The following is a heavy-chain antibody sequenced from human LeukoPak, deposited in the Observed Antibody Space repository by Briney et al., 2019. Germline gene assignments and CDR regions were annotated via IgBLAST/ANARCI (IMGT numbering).Heavy chain of an antibody. CDR1: GFTFSSYW. CDR2: IKQDGSEK. CDR3: ARESSWTIVVVTAYDY. Sequence: PGGSLRLSCAASGFTFSSYWMSWVRQAPGKGLEWVANIKQDGSEKYYVDSVKDRFTISRDNAKNSLYLQMNSLRAEDTAVYYCARESSWTIVVVTAYDYWGQGTLVTVSS. V-gene: IGHV3-7*01. J-gene: IGHJ4*02. D-gene: IGHD2-21*02.